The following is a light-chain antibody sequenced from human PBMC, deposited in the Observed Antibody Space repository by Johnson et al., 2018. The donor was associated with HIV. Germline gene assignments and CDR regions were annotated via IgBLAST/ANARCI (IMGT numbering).Light chain of an antibody. CDR3: GTWDSSLTSGGI. CDR2: ENN. CDR1: SSNIGNNY. Sequence: QSVLTQPPSVSAAPGQRVTISCSGSSSNIGNNYVSWYQQLPGTAPKLLIYENNKRPSGIPDRFSASKSGASATLGITGLQPGDEADYYCGTWDSSLTSGGIFGTGTKVTVL. J-gene: IGLJ1*01. V-gene: IGLV1-51*01.